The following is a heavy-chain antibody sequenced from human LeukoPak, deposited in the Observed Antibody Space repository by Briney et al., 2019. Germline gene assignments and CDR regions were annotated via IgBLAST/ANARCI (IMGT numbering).Heavy chain of an antibody. V-gene: IGHV1-8*01. D-gene: IGHD3-9*01. CDR1: GYTFTSYD. J-gene: IGHJ3*02. Sequence: ASVKVSCKASGYTFTSYDINWVRQATGQGLEWMGWMNPNSGNTGYAQKFQGRVTMTRNTSISTAYMELSSLRSEDTAVYYCARNLLRYFDWLLIGGPYDAFDIWGQGTMVTVSS. CDR3: ARNLLRYFDWLLIGGPYDAFDI. CDR2: MNPNSGNT.